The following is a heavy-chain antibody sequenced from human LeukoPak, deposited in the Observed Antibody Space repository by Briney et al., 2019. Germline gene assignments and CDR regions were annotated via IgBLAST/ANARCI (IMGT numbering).Heavy chain of an antibody. V-gene: IGHV3-33*01. CDR3: ARDRSRELFDTEGFYDY. CDR2: ICYDGSNK. Sequence: GGSLRLSCAASGFTFISYGMHWVRQAPGKGLDWVAVICYDGSNKYYADSVKGRFTISRDNSKNTLYLQMNSLRAEDTAVYYCARDRSRELFDTEGFYDYWGQGTLVTVSS. CDR1: GFTFISYG. D-gene: IGHD1-26*01. J-gene: IGHJ4*02.